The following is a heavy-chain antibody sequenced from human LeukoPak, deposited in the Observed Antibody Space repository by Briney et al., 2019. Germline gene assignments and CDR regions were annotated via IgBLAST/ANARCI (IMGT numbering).Heavy chain of an antibody. V-gene: IGHV3-74*01. J-gene: IGHJ6*03. CDR2: INSDGSST. Sequence: KSGGSLRLSCAGSGFTFTNYWMYWVRQAPGKGLVWVSRINSDGSSTIYADSVKGRFTISRDNAKNTLYLQMKSLRAEDTAVYYCARLWYSGSYHYHYYMDVWGKGTTVTISS. CDR1: GFTFTNYW. D-gene: IGHD1-26*01. CDR3: ARLWYSGSYHYHYYMDV.